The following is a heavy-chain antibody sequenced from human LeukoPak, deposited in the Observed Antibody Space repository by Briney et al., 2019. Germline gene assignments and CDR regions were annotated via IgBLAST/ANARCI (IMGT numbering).Heavy chain of an antibody. J-gene: IGHJ4*02. V-gene: IGHV4-34*01. CDR1: CGSFSGYY. CDR2: INHSGST. Sequence: PETLSITCAVDCGSFSGYYWSRIRQPPGKGLEWIGEINHSGSTNYNPSLKSRFTISVETCKNQFSLKLSSVTAADTAVYYCARAVPVDYYDSSGYLGYFDYWGQGTLVTVSS. CDR3: ARAVPVDYYDSSGYLGYFDY. D-gene: IGHD3-22*01.